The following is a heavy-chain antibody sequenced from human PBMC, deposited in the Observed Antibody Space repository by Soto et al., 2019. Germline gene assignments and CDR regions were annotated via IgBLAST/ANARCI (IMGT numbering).Heavy chain of an antibody. D-gene: IGHD2-15*01. V-gene: IGHV4-34*01. CDR2: INHSGST. Sequence: PSETLSLTCAVYGGSFSGYYWSWIRQPPGKGLEWIGEINHSGSTNYNPSLKSRVTISADTSKNQFSLKLSSVTAADTAVYYCASQLGGCSGGSCYSDFDYWGQGTLVTVSS. J-gene: IGHJ4*02. CDR3: ASQLGGCSGGSCYSDFDY. CDR1: GGSFSGYY.